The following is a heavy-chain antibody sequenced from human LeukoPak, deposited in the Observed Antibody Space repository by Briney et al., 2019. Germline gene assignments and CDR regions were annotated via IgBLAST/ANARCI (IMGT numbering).Heavy chain of an antibody. Sequence: PGGSLRLSCAASGFTVSSNYMSWVRQAPGKGLEWVSVIYSDGRAFYADSVKGRFTISRDNSRNTLYLQMNSLRAEDTAIYYCARDLGYTYGHPFDYWGQGTLVAVSS. D-gene: IGHD5-18*01. CDR1: GFTVSSNY. CDR3: ARDLGYTYGHPFDY. CDR2: IYSDGRA. V-gene: IGHV3-66*01. J-gene: IGHJ4*02.